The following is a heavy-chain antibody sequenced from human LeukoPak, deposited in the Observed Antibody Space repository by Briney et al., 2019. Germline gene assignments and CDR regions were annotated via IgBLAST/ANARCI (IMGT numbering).Heavy chain of an antibody. Sequence: ASVKVSCKASGYTFTSYDINWVRQATGQGLEWMGWMNPNSGNTGYAQKFQGRVTITRNTSISTAYMELSSLRSEDTAVYYCARGRIPYYYMDVWGKGTTVTVSS. CDR2: MNPNSGNT. D-gene: IGHD1-14*01. CDR1: GYTFTSYD. J-gene: IGHJ6*03. CDR3: ARGRIPYYYMDV. V-gene: IGHV1-8*03.